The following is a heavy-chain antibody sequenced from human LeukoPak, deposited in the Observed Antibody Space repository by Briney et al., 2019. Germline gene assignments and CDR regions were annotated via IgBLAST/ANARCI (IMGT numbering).Heavy chain of an antibody. CDR1: GGSITNNGYY. D-gene: IGHD6-19*01. V-gene: IGHV4-39*07. CDR2: MHYSGST. Sequence: SETLSLTCSVSGGSITNNGYYWGWIRQSPETGLEWIGSMHYSGSTYYSPSLNSRITISEDTSKNQFSLKLTSVTAADTAVYYCCGSGWFAGPFGYWGQGALVTVSS. CDR3: CGSGWFAGPFGY. J-gene: IGHJ4*02.